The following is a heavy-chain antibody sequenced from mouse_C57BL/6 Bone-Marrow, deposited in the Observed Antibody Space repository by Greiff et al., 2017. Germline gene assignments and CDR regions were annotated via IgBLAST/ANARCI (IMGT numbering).Heavy chain of an antibody. CDR1: GYTFTSYW. V-gene: IGHV1-64*01. Sequence: QVQLKQPGAELVKPGASVKLSCKASGYTFTSYWMHWVKQRPGQGLEWIGMIHPNSGSTNYNEKFKSKATLTVDKSSSTAYMQLSSLTSEDSAVYYCARRLNYNSWFAYWGQGTLVTVSA. D-gene: IGHD2-1*01. CDR2: IHPNSGST. J-gene: IGHJ3*01. CDR3: ARRLNYNSWFAY.